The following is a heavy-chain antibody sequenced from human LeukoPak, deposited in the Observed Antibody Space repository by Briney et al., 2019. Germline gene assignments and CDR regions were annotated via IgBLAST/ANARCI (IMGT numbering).Heavy chain of an antibody. CDR3: ARGQKQLVRKYYYYYMDV. D-gene: IGHD6-6*01. Sequence: SETLSLTCAVYGGSFSGCYWSWIRQPPGKGLEWIGEINHSGSTNYNPSLKSRVTISVDTSKNQFSLKLSSVTAADTAVYYCARGQKQLVRKYYYYYMDVWGKGTTVTVSS. J-gene: IGHJ6*03. V-gene: IGHV4-34*01. CDR1: GGSFSGCY. CDR2: INHSGST.